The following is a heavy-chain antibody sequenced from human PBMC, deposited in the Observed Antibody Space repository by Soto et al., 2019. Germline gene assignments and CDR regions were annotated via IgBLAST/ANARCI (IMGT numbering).Heavy chain of an antibody. CDR2: FDPEDGET. CDR3: ATDSVAYDYIWGSYRGHDAFDI. CDR1: GYTLTELS. D-gene: IGHD3-16*02. Sequence: ASVKVSCKVSGYTLTELSMHWVRQAPGKGLEWMGGFDPEDGETIYAQKFQGRVTMTEDTSTDTAYMDLSSLRSEDTAVYYCATDSVAYDYIWGSYRGHDAFDIWGQGTMVTVSS. V-gene: IGHV1-24*01. J-gene: IGHJ3*02.